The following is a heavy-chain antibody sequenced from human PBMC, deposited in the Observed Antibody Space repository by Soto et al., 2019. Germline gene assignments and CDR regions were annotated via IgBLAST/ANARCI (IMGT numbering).Heavy chain of an antibody. D-gene: IGHD3-9*01. Sequence: ASVKVSCKASGYTFTSYGISWVRQAPGQGLEWMGWISAYNGNTNYAQKLQGRVTMTTDTSTSTAYMELRSLRSDDTAVYYCARDSADRYFDWLSFDPWGQGTLVTVSS. V-gene: IGHV1-18*04. CDR1: GYTFTSYG. J-gene: IGHJ5*02. CDR2: ISAYNGNT. CDR3: ARDSADRYFDWLSFDP.